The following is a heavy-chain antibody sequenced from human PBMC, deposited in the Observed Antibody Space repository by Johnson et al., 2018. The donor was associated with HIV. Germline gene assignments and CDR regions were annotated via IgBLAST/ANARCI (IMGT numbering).Heavy chain of an antibody. CDR3: AKDQGGGGTGFDAFDI. CDR1: GFTFSSYA. V-gene: IGHV3-30*04. J-gene: IGHJ3*02. CDR2: ISYDGSNK. D-gene: IGHD3-16*01. Sequence: QVQLVESGGGLVQPGRSLRLSCAASGFTFSSYAMHWVRQAPGKGLEWVAVISYDGSNKYYADSVKGRFTISRDNSKNTRYLQMNSLRAEDTAVYYCAKDQGGGGTGFDAFDIWGQGTMVTVSS.